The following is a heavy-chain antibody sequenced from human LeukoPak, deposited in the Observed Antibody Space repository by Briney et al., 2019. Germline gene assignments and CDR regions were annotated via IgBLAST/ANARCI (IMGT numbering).Heavy chain of an antibody. CDR1: GGSISSSSYY. CDR2: IYYSGST. J-gene: IGHJ5*02. Sequence: KSSETLSLTCTVSGGSISSSSYYWGWIRQPPGKGLEWIGSIYYSGSTYYNPSLKSRVTISVDTSKNQFSLKLSSVTAADTAVYYCATYYYDSSGYYPFDPWGQGTLVTVSS. CDR3: ATYYYDSSGYYPFDP. V-gene: IGHV4-39*01. D-gene: IGHD3-22*01.